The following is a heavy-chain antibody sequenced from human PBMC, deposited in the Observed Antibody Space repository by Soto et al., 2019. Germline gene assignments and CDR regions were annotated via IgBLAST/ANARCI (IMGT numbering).Heavy chain of an antibody. Sequence: QVQLVQSGAEVKKPGASVKVSCKTSGYTFTSYGISWVRQAPRQGLEWMGWISGYNDNTNYAQKLQGRVTMTTDTATGTAYMELRSLRSDDTAVYYCARDFYGMDVWGQGTTVTVS. V-gene: IGHV1-18*01. CDR1: GYTFTSYG. CDR3: ARDFYGMDV. CDR2: ISGYNDNT. J-gene: IGHJ6*02.